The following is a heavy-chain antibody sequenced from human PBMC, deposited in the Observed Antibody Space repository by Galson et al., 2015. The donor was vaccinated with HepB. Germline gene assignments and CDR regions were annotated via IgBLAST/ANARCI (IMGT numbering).Heavy chain of an antibody. Sequence: SLRLSCAASGFTFSSYSMNWVRQAPGKGLEWVSSISSSSSYIYYADSVKGRFTISRDNAKNSLYLQMNSLRAEDTAVYYCAREDITGTTSVGPWGQGTLVTVSS. J-gene: IGHJ5*02. CDR1: GFTFSSYS. CDR3: AREDITGTTSVGP. D-gene: IGHD1-7*01. V-gene: IGHV3-21*04. CDR2: ISSSSSYI.